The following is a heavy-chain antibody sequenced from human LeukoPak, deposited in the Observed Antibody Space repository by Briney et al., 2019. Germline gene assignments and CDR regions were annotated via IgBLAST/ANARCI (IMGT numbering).Heavy chain of an antibody. CDR1: GFTFSSYG. CDR2: IWYDGSNK. CDR3: ARVEGNGWSGY. J-gene: IGHJ4*02. V-gene: IGHV3-33*01. Sequence: PGGSLRLSCAASGFTFSSYGMHWVRQAPGKGLEWVALIWYDGSNKYYADSVKGRFTISRDNSKNTLYLQMNSLRAEDTAVYYCARVEGNGWSGYWGQGTLVTVSS. D-gene: IGHD6-19*01.